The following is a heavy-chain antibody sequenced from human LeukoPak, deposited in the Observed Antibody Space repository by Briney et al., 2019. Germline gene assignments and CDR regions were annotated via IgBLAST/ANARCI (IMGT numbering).Heavy chain of an antibody. CDR3: VRDTRGAEAADDPFDI. Sequence: ASVKGSCKASGYAFTSSDISWVGQATGPGLEWMGWMNPNMGNTGSAQKWQGRVTMSRDTSISTAYLELGSRRSEDTAMYYCVRDTRGAEAADDPFDIWGQGTMVTVS. V-gene: IGHV1-8*01. CDR1: GYAFTSSD. D-gene: IGHD6-13*01. CDR2: MNPNMGNT. J-gene: IGHJ3*02.